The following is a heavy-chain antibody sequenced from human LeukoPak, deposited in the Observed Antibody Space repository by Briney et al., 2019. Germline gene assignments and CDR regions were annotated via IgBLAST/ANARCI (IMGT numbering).Heavy chain of an antibody. D-gene: IGHD6-13*01. CDR3: ARRGYSSYAAYYYYGMDV. CDR1: GYTFTGYY. V-gene: IGHV1-69*13. J-gene: IGHJ6*02. Sequence: SVKVSCKASGYTFTGYYMHWVRQAPGQGLEWMGGIIPIFGTANYAQKFQGRVTITADESTSTAYMELSSLRSEDTAVYYCARRGYSSYAAYYYYGMDVWGQGTTVTVSS. CDR2: IIPIFGTA.